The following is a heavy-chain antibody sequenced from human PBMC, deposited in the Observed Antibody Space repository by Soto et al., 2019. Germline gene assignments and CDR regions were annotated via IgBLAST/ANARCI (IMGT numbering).Heavy chain of an antibody. Sequence: EVQLLESGGGLVQPGGSLRLSCAASGFTFSSYAMSWVRQAPGKGLEWVSAIRGSGGSTYYADSVKGRFTISRDNSKNTLYLQMNSLRAEDTAVYYCAKILELLPSFFDYWGQGTLVTVSS. V-gene: IGHV3-23*01. J-gene: IGHJ4*02. CDR2: IRGSGGST. CDR1: GFTFSSYA. D-gene: IGHD1-7*01. CDR3: AKILELLPSFFDY.